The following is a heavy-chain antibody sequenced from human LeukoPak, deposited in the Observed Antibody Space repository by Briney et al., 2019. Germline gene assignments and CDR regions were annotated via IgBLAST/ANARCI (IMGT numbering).Heavy chain of an antibody. Sequence: ASVKVTCKASGYTFTSYAWNGVRQAPGQELEGMGWINTNTGNQTYAQGFTERLVFSLDTYVSTAYLQISSLKAEDTAVYYCAREIPPYYSSSWYGVDYWGQGTLVTVSS. J-gene: IGHJ4*02. CDR1: GYTFTSYA. CDR3: AREIPPYYSSSWYGVDY. V-gene: IGHV7-4-1*02. D-gene: IGHD6-13*01. CDR2: INTNTGNQ.